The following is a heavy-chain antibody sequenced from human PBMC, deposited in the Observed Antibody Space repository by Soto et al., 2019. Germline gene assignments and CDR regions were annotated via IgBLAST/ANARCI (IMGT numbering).Heavy chain of an antibody. Sequence: PLETLSLTCTVSGGSISSGDYYWSWIRQPPGKGLEWIGYIYYSGSTYYNPSLKSRVTISVDTSKNQFSLKLSSVTAADTAVYYCASSRGSTCFDYWGQGTLVTVSS. V-gene: IGHV4-30-4*01. CDR2: IYYSGST. CDR1: GGSISSGDYY. CDR3: ASSRGSTCFDY. D-gene: IGHD2-2*01. J-gene: IGHJ4*02.